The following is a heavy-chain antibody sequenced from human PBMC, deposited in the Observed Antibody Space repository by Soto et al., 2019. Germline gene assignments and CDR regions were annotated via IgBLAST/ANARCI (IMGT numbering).Heavy chain of an antibody. CDR1: GYTFSSYG. J-gene: IGHJ5*02. V-gene: IGHV1-18*01. D-gene: IGHD1-1*01. CDR3: ARHNSLWPNWYDP. Sequence: QVQLVQSGAEVKKPGASVKVSCKGSGYTFSSYGISWVRQAPGQGLEWMGWISAHSGNTNYAQKLQGRVTMTTDTPPTPAYMELRSLRSDDTAVYYCARHNSLWPNWYDPWGQGTLVTVSS. CDR2: ISAHSGNT.